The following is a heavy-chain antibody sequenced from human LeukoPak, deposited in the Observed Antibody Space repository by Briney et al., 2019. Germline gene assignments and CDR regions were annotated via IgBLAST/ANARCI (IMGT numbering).Heavy chain of an antibody. CDR2: INTNTGNP. CDR3: ARANLWFGELGWIDP. V-gene: IGHV7-4-1*02. Sequence: ASVKVSCKAPGYTFTSYAMNWVRQAPGQGLEWMGWINTNTGNPTYAQGFTGRFVFSLDTSVSTAYLQISSLKADDTAVYYCARANLWFGELGWIDPWGQGTQVTVSS. CDR1: GYTFTSYA. D-gene: IGHD3-10*01. J-gene: IGHJ5*02.